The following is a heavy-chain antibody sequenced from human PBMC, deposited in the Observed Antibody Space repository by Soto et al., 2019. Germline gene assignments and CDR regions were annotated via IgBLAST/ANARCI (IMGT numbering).Heavy chain of an antibody. CDR1: GYTFTSYG. J-gene: IGHJ5*02. CDR2: ISAYNGNT. CDR3: ARVHPRYSISTSCVPINWFDP. V-gene: IGHV1-18*01. Sequence: QVQLVQSGAEVKKPGASVKVSCKASGYTFTSYGISWVRQAPGQGLEWMGWISAYNGNTNYAQKLQGRVTMTTDTSTSTAYMELRSLRSDDTAVYYCARVHPRYSISTSCVPINWFDPWGQGTLVTVSS. D-gene: IGHD2-2*01.